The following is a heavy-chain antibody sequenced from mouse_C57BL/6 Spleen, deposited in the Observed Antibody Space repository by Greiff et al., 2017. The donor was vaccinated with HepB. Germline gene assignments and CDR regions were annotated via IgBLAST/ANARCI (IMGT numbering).Heavy chain of an antibody. D-gene: IGHD4-1*01. CDR2: IRSKSNNYAT. V-gene: IGHV10-1*01. J-gene: IGHJ2*01. CDR3: VREGSLGPYFDY. Sequence: EVQLVESGGGLVQPKGSLKLSCAASGFSFNTYAMNWVRQAPGKGLEWVARIRSKSNNYATYHADSVKDRFTISRDDSESMLYLQMNNLKTEDTAMYYCVREGSLGPYFDYWGQGTTLTVSS. CDR1: GFSFNTYA.